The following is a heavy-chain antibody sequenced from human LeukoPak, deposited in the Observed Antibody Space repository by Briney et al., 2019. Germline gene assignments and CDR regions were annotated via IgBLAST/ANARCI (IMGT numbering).Heavy chain of an antibody. CDR1: GFTFDKYA. D-gene: IGHD3-10*01. CDR2: VVAGGGGT. Sequence: GGSLRLSCAASGFTFDKYAMSWVRQAPGKGLEWVSSVVAGGGGTYYSDSVKGRFSVSRDNSKNTLYLKMSSLRGEDTAVYYCATDPYSTGWFGGDYFDHWGRGILVTVSS. J-gene: IGHJ4*02. V-gene: IGHV3-23*01. CDR3: ATDPYSTGWFGGDYFDH.